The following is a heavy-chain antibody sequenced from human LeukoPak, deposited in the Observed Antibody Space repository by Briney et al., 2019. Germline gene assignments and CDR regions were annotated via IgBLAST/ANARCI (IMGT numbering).Heavy chain of an antibody. D-gene: IGHD5-18*01. Sequence: QPGGSLRLSCAASGFTFSSYEMNWVRQAPGKGLEWVSYISSSGSAIYYADSVKGRFTISRDNSKNTLYMQMNSLRAEDTAVYYCAKGDKPVIAMVKFDYWGQGTLVTVSS. CDR3: AKGDKPVIAMVKFDY. CDR1: GFTFSSYE. J-gene: IGHJ4*02. CDR2: ISSSGSAI. V-gene: IGHV3-48*03.